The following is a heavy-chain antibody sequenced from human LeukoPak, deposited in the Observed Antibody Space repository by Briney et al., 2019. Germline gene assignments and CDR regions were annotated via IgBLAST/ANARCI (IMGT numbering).Heavy chain of an antibody. CDR1: GFTFSSYA. V-gene: IGHV3-23*01. D-gene: IGHD2-21*02. CDR2: ISGSGGST. J-gene: IGHJ6*03. CDR3: AKDLSVVTAPLAYYYYYMDV. Sequence: GGSLRLSCAASGFTFSSYAMSWVRQAPGKGLEWVSAISGSGGSTYYADSVKGRFTISRDNSKNTLYLQMNSLRAEDTAVFYCAKDLSVVTAPLAYYYYYMDVWGKGTTVTVSS.